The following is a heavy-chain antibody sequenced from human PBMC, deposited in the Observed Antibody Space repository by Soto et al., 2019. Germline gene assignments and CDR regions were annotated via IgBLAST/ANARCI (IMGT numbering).Heavy chain of an antibody. CDR1: GYTFTSYA. D-gene: IGHD2-15*01. Sequence: ASVKVSCKASGYTFTSYAMHWVRQAPGQRLEWMGWINAGNGNTKYSQKFQGRVTITRDTSASTAYMELSSLRSEDTAVYYCARDRRYCSGGSCYSGATYWGQGTLVTVSS. V-gene: IGHV1-3*01. CDR2: INAGNGNT. CDR3: ARDRRYCSGGSCYSGATY. J-gene: IGHJ4*02.